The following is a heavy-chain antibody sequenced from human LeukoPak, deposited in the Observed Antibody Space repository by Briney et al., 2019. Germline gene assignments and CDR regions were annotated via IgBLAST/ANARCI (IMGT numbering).Heavy chain of an antibody. CDR1: GFTFSRHG. Sequence: GGSLRLSCAASGFTFSRHGFHWVRQAPGKGLDWLTTIWYDGSKEYYADAVKGRFTISRDDSKNTLYLQMTGLRDEDTAVYYCARDDCSGSSCLASWGQGTPVTVSS. J-gene: IGHJ5*02. CDR3: ARDDCSGSSCLAS. D-gene: IGHD2-2*01. CDR2: IWYDGSKE. V-gene: IGHV3-33*01.